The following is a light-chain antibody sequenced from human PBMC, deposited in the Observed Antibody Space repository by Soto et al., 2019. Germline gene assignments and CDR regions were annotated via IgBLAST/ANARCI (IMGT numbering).Light chain of an antibody. Sequence: DIQMTQSPSTLSASVGDRVTITCRASQSISSWLAWYQQKPGKAPKLLIYKASSLESGVPSRFSGNGSGTDFSLTFGRLQLDFFAIFSSKNKNIFPGTLGKGTRGDTK. CDR1: QSISSW. J-gene: IGKJ1*01. CDR2: KAS. V-gene: IGKV1-5*03. CDR3: KNKNIFPGT.